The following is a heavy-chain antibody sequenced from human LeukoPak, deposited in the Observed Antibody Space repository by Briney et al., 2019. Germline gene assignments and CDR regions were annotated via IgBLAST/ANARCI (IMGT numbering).Heavy chain of an antibody. CDR2: ISYDGSNK. Sequence: PGRSLRLSCAAPGFAFSSYAMHWVRRAPGKGLEWVAVISYDGSNKYYADSVKGRFTISRDNSKNTLYLQMNSLRAEDTAVYYCARTLAVAGIFFDYWGQGTLVTVSS. J-gene: IGHJ4*02. CDR3: ARTLAVAGIFFDY. V-gene: IGHV3-30-3*01. CDR1: GFAFSSYA. D-gene: IGHD6-19*01.